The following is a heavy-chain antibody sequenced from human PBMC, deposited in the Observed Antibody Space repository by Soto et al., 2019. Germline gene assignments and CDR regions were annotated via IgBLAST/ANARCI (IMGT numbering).Heavy chain of an antibody. CDR3: ARQGTDEIFGWHI. Sequence: EVKLVQSGAEVKKPGEPLRISCQASGYSFGSYWIRWVRQMPGKGLEWMGMIDPGDSESIYSPSSQRHVTFSVHASISTGYLHWRSLKASDHATYDCARQGTDEIFGWHIGGQVTTVIVS. D-gene: IGHD3-3*01. J-gene: IGHJ6*02. V-gene: IGHV5-10-1*03. CDR1: GYSFGSYW. CDR2: IDPGDSES.